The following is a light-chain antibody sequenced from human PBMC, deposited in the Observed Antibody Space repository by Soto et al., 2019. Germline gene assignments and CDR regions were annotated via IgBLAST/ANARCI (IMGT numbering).Light chain of an antibody. CDR3: QQYRTLPLT. J-gene: IGKJ4*01. Sequence: IQMIQSPSSLSASVGDRVTITCRASQDITNYLSWYQQRPGKAPQLLIYDATNLEAGVASRFSGIGYTTDFTLTISSLQPEDAATYFCQQYRTLPLTFGGGTKV. CDR1: QDITNY. CDR2: DAT. V-gene: IGKV1-33*01.